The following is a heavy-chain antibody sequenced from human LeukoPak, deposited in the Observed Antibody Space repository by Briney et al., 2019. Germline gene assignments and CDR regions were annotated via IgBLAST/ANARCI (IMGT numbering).Heavy chain of an antibody. CDR1: GFTFSSYS. V-gene: IGHV3-21*01. Sequence: GGSLRLPCAASGFTFSSYSMNWVRQAPGKELEWVSSISSGSSYMYYADSVKGRFTVSRDNAKNSLYLQMNSLRAEDTAVYYCARGVYSGSYSGDYWGQGTLVTVSS. J-gene: IGHJ4*02. D-gene: IGHD1-26*01. CDR2: ISSGSSYM. CDR3: ARGVYSGSYSGDY.